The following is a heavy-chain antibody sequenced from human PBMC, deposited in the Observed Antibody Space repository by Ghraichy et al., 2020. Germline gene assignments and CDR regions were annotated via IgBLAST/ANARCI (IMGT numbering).Heavy chain of an antibody. CDR1: GFTFSSYA. V-gene: IGHV3-23*01. CDR3: AKVSFCAGYSSGCFFDY. J-gene: IGHJ4*02. D-gene: IGHD6-19*01. CDR2: ISGSGGST. Sequence: GESLNISCAASGFTFSSYAMSWVRQAPGKGLEWVSAISGSGGSTYYADSVKGRFTISRDNSKNTLYLQMNSLRAEDTAVYYCAKVSFCAGYSSGCFFDYWGQGTLVTVSS.